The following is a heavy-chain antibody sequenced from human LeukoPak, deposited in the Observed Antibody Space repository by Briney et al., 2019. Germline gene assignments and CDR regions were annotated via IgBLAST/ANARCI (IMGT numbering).Heavy chain of an antibody. Sequence: SATLSLTCTVSGCTLSSISNYWGWIRQPPGKGLEGIGGIYYSGSTYYNPAHKSRVPISVDTPNNQFALQLSTVTAAGTAVYFCDRETGLYYFDYWGQGTLVRVSS. CDR2: IYYSGST. D-gene: IGHD1-14*01. CDR1: GCTLSSISNY. CDR3: DRETGLYYFDY. V-gene: IGHV4-39*06. J-gene: IGHJ4*02.